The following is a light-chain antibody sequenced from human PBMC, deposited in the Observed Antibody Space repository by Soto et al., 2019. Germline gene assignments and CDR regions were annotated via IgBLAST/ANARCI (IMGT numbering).Light chain of an antibody. CDR3: NSYTTSNTRQIV. V-gene: IGLV2-14*01. J-gene: IGLJ1*01. CDR2: DVS. Sequence: QSVLTQPASVSGSPGQSITISCTGTSNDIGGYNYVSWYQQHPGKAPKFMIYDVSNRPSGVSTLFSGSKSGNTASLTISGLQAEDEADYYCNSYTTSNTRQIVFGTGTKVTVL. CDR1: SNDIGGYNY.